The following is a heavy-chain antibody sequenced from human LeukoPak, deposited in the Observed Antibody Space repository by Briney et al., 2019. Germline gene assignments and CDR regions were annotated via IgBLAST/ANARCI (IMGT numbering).Heavy chain of an antibody. J-gene: IGHJ4*02. CDR2: INHSGST. D-gene: IGHD4-17*01. V-gene: IGHV4-34*01. Sequence: SETLSLTCAVYGGSFSGYYWSWIRQPPGKGLEWIGEINHSGSTNYNPSLKSRVTISVDTSKNQFSLRLSSVTAADTAVYYCARGYGDYLLDYWGQGTLVTVSS. CDR3: ARGYGDYLLDY. CDR1: GGSFSGYY.